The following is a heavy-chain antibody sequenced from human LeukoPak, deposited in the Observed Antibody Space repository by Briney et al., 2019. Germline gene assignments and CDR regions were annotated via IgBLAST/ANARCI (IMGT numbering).Heavy chain of an antibody. Sequence: GESLKISCKGSGYSFTDYWIGWVRQMPGKGLEWMGVIYPGDSNTRYSPSFQGQVTISAAKSISTAYLQWSSLKASDTAMYYCARYSAARPGDYWGQGTLVTVSS. CDR2: IYPGDSNT. V-gene: IGHV5-51*01. CDR1: GYSFTDYW. J-gene: IGHJ4*02. CDR3: ARYSAARPGDY. D-gene: IGHD6-6*01.